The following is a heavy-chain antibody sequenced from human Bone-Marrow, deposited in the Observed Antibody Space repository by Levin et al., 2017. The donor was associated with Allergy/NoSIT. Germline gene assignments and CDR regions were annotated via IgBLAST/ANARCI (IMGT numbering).Heavy chain of an antibody. J-gene: IGHJ4*02. V-gene: IGHV3-66*04. Sequence: GESLKISCVVSGFTISNNYMSWVRQASGKGLEWVAVIYSFGSTNYADSVKGGFTISRANSENTLYLQMNSLRAEDTAIYYCARLDFNYGSYYWGQGTLVTVSS. CDR3: ARLDFNYGSYY. CDR1: GFTISNNY. D-gene: IGHD3-10*01. CDR2: IYSFGST.